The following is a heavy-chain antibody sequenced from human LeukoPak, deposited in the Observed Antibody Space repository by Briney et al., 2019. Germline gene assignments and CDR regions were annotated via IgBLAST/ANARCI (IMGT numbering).Heavy chain of an antibody. D-gene: IGHD3-10*01. CDR1: SASIRSYY. V-gene: IGHV4-59*01. CDR3: AREVPIVRGLRWDY. CDR2: IYYSGST. J-gene: IGHJ4*02. Sequence: SETLSLAWTVDSASIRSYYCERARQSPGKGLECIGYIYYSGSTNCDPSLKSRVTISIDTSKNQFSLKLRSVTAADTPVYCSAREVPIVRGLRWDYWGQGSLVTVSS.